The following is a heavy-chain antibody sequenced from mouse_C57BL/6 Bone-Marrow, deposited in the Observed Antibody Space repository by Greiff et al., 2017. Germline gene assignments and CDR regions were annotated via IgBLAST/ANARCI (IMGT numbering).Heavy chain of an antibody. D-gene: IGHD2-5*01. CDR2: IWSGGST. V-gene: IGHV2-6-1*01. J-gene: IGHJ3*01. CDR3: ARQSYYSNYLAY. CDR1: GFSLTSYG. Sequence: VQLVESGPGLVAPSQSLSITCTASGFSLTSYGVHWVRQPPGKGLEWLVVIWSGGSTTYNSALKSRLSTSKDNTKSQVFLKMNSLHTDDTAMYYCARQSYYSNYLAYWGQGTLVTVSA.